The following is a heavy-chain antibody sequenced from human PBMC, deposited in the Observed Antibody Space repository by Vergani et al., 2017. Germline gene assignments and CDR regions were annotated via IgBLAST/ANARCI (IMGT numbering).Heavy chain of an antibody. CDR1: GFTFSSYS. J-gene: IGHJ6*02. CDR2: ISSSSSTI. CDR3: ARDRSSYGMDV. Sequence: EVQLVESGGGLVQPGGSLRLSCAASGFTFSSYSMNWVRQAPGKGLEWVSYISSSSSTIYYADDVQGRFTISRDNAKNSQYLQMNSLRAEDTAVYYCARDRSSYGMDVWGQGTTVTVSS. V-gene: IGHV3-48*04.